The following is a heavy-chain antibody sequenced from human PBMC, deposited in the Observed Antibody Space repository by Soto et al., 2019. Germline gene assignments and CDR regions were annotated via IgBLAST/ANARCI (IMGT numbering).Heavy chain of an antibody. Sequence: VQLQESGPGLVKPSQTLSLTSTVSGGSVSSGNYYWSWIRQPPGKGLEWIGHISNSGSTYYNQSLRSRLTISVDTSKNQFSLRLSSVTAADTAVYYCARGDYSKYGVNFWAAGSLVTVSS. V-gene: IGHV4-30-4*01. CDR2: ISNSGST. J-gene: IGHJ4*02. D-gene: IGHD4-4*01. CDR1: GGSVSSGNYY. CDR3: ARGDYSKYGVNF.